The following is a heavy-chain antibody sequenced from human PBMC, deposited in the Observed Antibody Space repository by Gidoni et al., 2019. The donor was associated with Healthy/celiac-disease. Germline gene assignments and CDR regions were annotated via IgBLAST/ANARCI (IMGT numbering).Heavy chain of an antibody. CDR1: GFTFSSYD. V-gene: IGHV3-13*05. D-gene: IGHD6-13*01. Sequence: EVQLVESGGGLVQPGGSLRLSCAASGFTFSSYDMHWVRQATGKGLEWVSAIGTAGDPYYPGSVKGRFTISRENAKNSLYLQMNSLRAGDTAVYYCARVGGSSWYGNWYFDLWGRGTLVTVSS. J-gene: IGHJ2*01. CDR3: ARVGGSSWYGNWYFDL. CDR2: IGTAGDP.